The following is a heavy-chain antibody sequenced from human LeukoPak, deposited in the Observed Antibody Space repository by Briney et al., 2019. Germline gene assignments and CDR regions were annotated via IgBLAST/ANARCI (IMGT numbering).Heavy chain of an antibody. J-gene: IGHJ6*03. V-gene: IGHV4-4*07. Sequence: PSETLSLTCTVSGGSISSYYWSWIRQTAGKGLEWIGRIYTSGSTNYNPSLKSRVTMSVDTSKNQFSLKLSSVTAADTAVYYCARDQGSGSYFYYYYYMDVWGKGTTVTISS. D-gene: IGHD3-10*01. CDR2: IYTSGST. CDR3: ARDQGSGSYFYYYYYMDV. CDR1: GGSISSYY.